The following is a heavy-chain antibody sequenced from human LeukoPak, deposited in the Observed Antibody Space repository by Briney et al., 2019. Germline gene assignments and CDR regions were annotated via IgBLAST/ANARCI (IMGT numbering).Heavy chain of an antibody. CDR2: INHSGST. CDR1: GGSFSGYY. V-gene: IGHV4-34*01. Sequence: PSETLSLTCAVYGGSFSGYYWSWIRQPPGKGLEWIGEINHSGSTNYNPSLKSRVTISVDTSKNQFSLKLSSVTAADTAVYYCARDEQWPKYAFDIWGQGTMVTVSS. J-gene: IGHJ3*02. D-gene: IGHD6-19*01. CDR3: ARDEQWPKYAFDI.